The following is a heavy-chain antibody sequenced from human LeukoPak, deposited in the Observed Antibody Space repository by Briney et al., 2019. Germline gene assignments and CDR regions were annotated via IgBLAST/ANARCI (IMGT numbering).Heavy chain of an antibody. D-gene: IGHD5-18*01. CDR2: ISYDGSNK. Sequence: PGGSLRLSCAASGFTFSSYAMHWVRQAPGKGLEWVAVISYDGSNKYYADSVKGRFTISRDNSKNTLYLQMNSLRAEDTAVYYCARDPYSYGYVNYWGQGTLVTASS. J-gene: IGHJ4*02. V-gene: IGHV3-30*04. CDR3: ARDPYSYGYVNY. CDR1: GFTFSSYA.